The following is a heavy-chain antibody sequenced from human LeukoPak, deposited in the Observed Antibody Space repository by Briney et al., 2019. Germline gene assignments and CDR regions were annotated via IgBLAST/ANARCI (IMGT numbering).Heavy chain of an antibody. CDR3: AKSTAEYQLLYEDY. CDR1: GFTFSSYA. J-gene: IGHJ4*02. CDR2: ISGSGGST. V-gene: IGHV3-23*01. Sequence: GGSLRLSCAASGFTFSSYAMSWVRQAPGKGLEWGSAISGSGGSTYYADSVKGRFTISRDNSKNTLYLQMNSLRAEATAVYYCAKSTAEYQLLYEDYWGQGTLVTVSS. D-gene: IGHD2-2*02.